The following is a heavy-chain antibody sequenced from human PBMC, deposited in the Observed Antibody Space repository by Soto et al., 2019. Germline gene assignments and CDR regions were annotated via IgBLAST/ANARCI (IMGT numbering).Heavy chain of an antibody. D-gene: IGHD2-15*01. CDR3: SKGGTAGFCICGRCYVDY. V-gene: IGHV3-9*01. Sequence: VQLVESGGGLVQPGRSLRLSCAASGFTFDDYAMHWVRRVPGKGLEWVSSISWNSNIIGYADSVKGRFISSRDNAKNSLYLQMNRLRTEDTALYYCSKGGTAGFCICGRCYVDYWGQGTLVTVSS. CDR1: GFTFDDYA. CDR2: ISWNSNII. J-gene: IGHJ4*02.